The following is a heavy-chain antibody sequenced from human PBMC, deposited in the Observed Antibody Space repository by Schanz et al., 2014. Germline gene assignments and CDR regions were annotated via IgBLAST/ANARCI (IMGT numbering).Heavy chain of an antibody. D-gene: IGHD2-21*01. CDR3: TKGLLPVRALADVFDV. CDR2: ISGSGGST. V-gene: IGHV3-23*01. Sequence: EVQLLESGGGLVQPGGSLRLSCAASGFTFSSYAMSWVRQAPGKGLEWVSAISGSGGSTYYADSVKGRFIISRDNSKNNSKNTLYVQMNSLRAEDTALYYCTKGLLPVRALADVFDVWGQGTMVTVSP. CDR1: GFTFSSYA. J-gene: IGHJ3*01.